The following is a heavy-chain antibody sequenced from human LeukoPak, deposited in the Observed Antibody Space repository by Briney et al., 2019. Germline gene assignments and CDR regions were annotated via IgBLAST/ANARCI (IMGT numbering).Heavy chain of an antibody. J-gene: IGHJ4*02. CDR3: ARTLVDY. CDR1: GFIFSNYY. Sequence: GGSLRLSCAASGFIFSNYYMSWVRQAPGKGLEWVANINEDGSVEYYVDSVKGRFTISRGNPKNSLYLLMNNLRVEDTAVYYCARTLVDYWGQGALVTVSS. V-gene: IGHV3-7*01. CDR2: INEDGSVE.